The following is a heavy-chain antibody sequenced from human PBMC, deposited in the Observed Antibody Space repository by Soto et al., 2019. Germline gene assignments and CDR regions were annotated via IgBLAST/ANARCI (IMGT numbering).Heavy chain of an antibody. J-gene: IGHJ4*02. CDR1: GYTFTSYA. CDR2: INAGNGNT. D-gene: IGHD6-13*01. CDR3: ASSLGWAAGTPFDY. V-gene: IGHV1-3*01. Sequence: ASVKVSRKASGYTFTSYAMHWVRQAPGQRLEWMGWINAGNGNTKYSQKFQGRVTITRDTSASTAYMELSSLRSEDTAVYYCASSLGWAAGTPFDYWGQGTLVTVLL.